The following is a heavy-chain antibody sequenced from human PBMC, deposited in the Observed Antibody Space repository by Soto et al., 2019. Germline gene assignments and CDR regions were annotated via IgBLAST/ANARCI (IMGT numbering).Heavy chain of an antibody. CDR2: ISSSSSYT. J-gene: IGHJ4*02. CDR1: GFTFSDYY. CDR3: ARAGYRSRSDDY. D-gene: IGHD6-13*01. V-gene: IGHV3-11*05. Sequence: QVQLVESGGGLVKPGGSLRLSCAASGFTFSDYYMSWIRQAPGKGLEWVSYISSSSSYTNYADSVKGRFTISRDTAKKSLYLQRSSLRAEDTAVYYCARAGYRSRSDDYWGQGTLVTVCS.